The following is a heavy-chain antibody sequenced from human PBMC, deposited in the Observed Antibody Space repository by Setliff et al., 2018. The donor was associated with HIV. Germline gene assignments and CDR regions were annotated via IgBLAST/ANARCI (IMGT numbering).Heavy chain of an antibody. Sequence: NPSETLSLTCTVSGVSISGYYWSWIRQPPGKGLEWIGYVYTSETTNYNPSLKSRVTVSVDMSKNQFSLELSSVTAADTAVYYCARGGSWLKFDNWGQGTLVTVSS. D-gene: IGHD3-22*01. J-gene: IGHJ4*02. V-gene: IGHV4-4*08. CDR3: ARGGSWLKFDN. CDR1: GVSISGYY. CDR2: VYTSETT.